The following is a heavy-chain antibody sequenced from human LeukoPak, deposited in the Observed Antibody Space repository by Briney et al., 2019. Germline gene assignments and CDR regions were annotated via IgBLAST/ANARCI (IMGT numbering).Heavy chain of an antibody. CDR3: AVPPLSGTGSSRPLAGVDV. J-gene: IGHJ6*02. CDR1: GFTFNSFG. CDR2: IRFDGSNE. V-gene: IGHV3-30*02. Sequence: GGSLRLSCAASGFTFNSFGMHWVRQAPGKGLEWVAFIRFDGSNEYYADSVKGRFTISRDNSKNTLYLQMDSLRAEDTAVYYCAVPPLSGTGSSRPLAGVDVWGQGTTVTVSS. D-gene: IGHD3-10*01.